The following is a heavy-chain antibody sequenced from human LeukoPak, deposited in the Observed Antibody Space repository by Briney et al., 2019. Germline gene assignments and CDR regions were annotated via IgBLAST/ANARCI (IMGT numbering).Heavy chain of an antibody. CDR1: GYSISSGYY. CDR2: IYHSGST. D-gene: IGHD6-19*01. CDR3: ARDLSGSGPDY. Sequence: SETLSLTCTVSGYSISSGYYWGWIRQPPGKGLEWIGSIYHSGSTYYNPSLKSRVTISVDTSKNQFSLKLSPVTAADTAVYYCARDLSGSGPDYWGQGTLVTVSS. J-gene: IGHJ4*02. V-gene: IGHV4-38-2*02.